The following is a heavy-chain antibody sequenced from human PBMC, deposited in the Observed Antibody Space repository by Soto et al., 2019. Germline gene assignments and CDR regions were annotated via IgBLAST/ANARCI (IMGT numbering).Heavy chain of an antibody. CDR1: GGTFSSYA. D-gene: IGHD2-2*02. CDR2: IIPIFGTA. V-gene: IGHV1-69*01. J-gene: IGHJ4*02. Sequence: QVQLLQSGAEVKKPGSSVKVSGKASGGTFSSYAISWVRQAPGQGLEWMGGIIPIFGTANSAQKFQGRVTITADQSTSKAYMELRSVRSEDTAVYSLVRSGVIPAAIARPSYFDYWGQGTLVTVSS. CDR3: VRSGVIPAAIARPSYFDY.